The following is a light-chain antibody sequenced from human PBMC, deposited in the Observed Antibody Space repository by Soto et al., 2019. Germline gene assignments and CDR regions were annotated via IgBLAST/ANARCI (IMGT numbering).Light chain of an antibody. V-gene: IGKV3-15*01. J-gene: IGKJ5*01. CDR1: QSVGNN. Sequence: EIVMTQSPGPLSVSPGERVTLSCRASQSVGNNLAWHQQKPGQAPRLLIYGASTRATGFPARFSGSGSGTEFTLTISSLQSEDFAVYYCQQYNGWPITFGQGTRLEIK. CDR2: GAS. CDR3: QQYNGWPIT.